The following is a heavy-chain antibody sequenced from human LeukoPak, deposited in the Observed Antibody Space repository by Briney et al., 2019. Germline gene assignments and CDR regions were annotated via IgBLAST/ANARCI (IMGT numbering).Heavy chain of an antibody. CDR2: MNPNSGNT. Sequence: ASVKVSCKASGYTFTSYDINWVRQATGQGLEWMGWMNPNSGNTGYAQKIQGRVTITRNTSISTAYMELSSLRSEDTAVYYCAIKYYDILTGYEGGFDYWGQGTLVTVSS. CDR1: GYTFTSYD. J-gene: IGHJ4*02. CDR3: AIKYYDILTGYEGGFDY. V-gene: IGHV1-8*03. D-gene: IGHD3-9*01.